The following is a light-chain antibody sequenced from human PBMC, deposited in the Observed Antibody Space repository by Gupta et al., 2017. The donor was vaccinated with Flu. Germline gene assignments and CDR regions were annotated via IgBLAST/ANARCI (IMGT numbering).Light chain of an antibody. V-gene: IGLV2-14*03. CDR3: SSYTGSSTLVV. Sequence: TSSTGASSGVVGGNSFAWYQQHPGKTPKLMIYYVVNRPSGVVNGCSASKKCNTAALTISGLQPDEDADYYCSSYTGSSTLVVFGGGTKLTVL. J-gene: IGLJ2*01. CDR2: YVV. CDR1: SSGVVGGNS.